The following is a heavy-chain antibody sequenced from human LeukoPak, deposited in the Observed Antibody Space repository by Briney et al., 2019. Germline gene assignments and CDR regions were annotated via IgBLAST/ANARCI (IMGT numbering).Heavy chain of an antibody. CDR3: ASLDGDY. CDR1: GYTFTSYY. J-gene: IGHJ4*02. Sequence: ASVKVSCKASGYTFTSYYMHWVRQAPGQGLEWMGIINPSGGSTSYAQKFQGRVTMTTDTSTSTAYMELRSLRSDDTAVYYCASLDGDYWGQGTLVTVSS. CDR2: INPSGGST. V-gene: IGHV1-46*01. D-gene: IGHD3-9*01.